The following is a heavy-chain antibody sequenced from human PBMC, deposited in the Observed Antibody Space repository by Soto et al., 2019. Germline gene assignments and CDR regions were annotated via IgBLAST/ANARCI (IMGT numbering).Heavy chain of an antibody. V-gene: IGHV1-69*02. CDR2: IIPILGIA. J-gene: IGHJ4*02. D-gene: IGHD3-10*01. Sequence: GASVKVSCKASGGTFSSYTISGVRQAPGQGLEWMGRIIPILGIANYAQKFQGRVTITADKSTSTAYMELSSLRSEDTAVYYCARGDHYYGSGSYYNWGQGTLVTVSS. CDR1: GGTFSSYT. CDR3: ARGDHYYGSGSYYN.